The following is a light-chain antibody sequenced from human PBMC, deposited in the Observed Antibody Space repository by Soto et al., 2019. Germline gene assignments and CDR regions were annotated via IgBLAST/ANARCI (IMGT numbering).Light chain of an antibody. CDR3: QQRSSWPWT. J-gene: IGKJ1*01. Sequence: EIVLTQSPATLSLSPGEGATLSCRASQSVSSYLAWYQQKPGQAPRLLIYDASNRATGIPARFSGSGSGTDFTLTIISLEPEDFAVYYCQQRSSWPWTFGQGTKVEIK. CDR1: QSVSSY. V-gene: IGKV3-11*01. CDR2: DAS.